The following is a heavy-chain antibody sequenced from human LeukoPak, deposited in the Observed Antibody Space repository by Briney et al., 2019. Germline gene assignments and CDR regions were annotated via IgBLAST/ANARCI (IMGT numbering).Heavy chain of an antibody. CDR1: GYSFTSYY. V-gene: IGHV1-46*01. D-gene: IGHD1-26*01. CDR2: INPSGGST. J-gene: IGHJ3*02. Sequence: ASVKVSCKTSGYSFTSYYIHWVRQAPGQGLEWMGIINPSGGSTTYAQKCQGRLTMASDTSTSTVYMELSSLRSEDTAMYYCARSSAYYNEADIWGQGTMVTVSS. CDR3: ARSSAYYNEADI.